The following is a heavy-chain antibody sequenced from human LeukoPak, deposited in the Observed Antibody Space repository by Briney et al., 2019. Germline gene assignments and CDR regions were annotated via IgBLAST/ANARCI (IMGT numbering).Heavy chain of an antibody. V-gene: IGHV4-59*01. CDR2: IYGSGTT. D-gene: IGHD2-21*02. J-gene: IGHJ6*02. Sequence: SETLSLTCTVSGGSISFYYWSWIRQPPGKGLEWIGYIYGSGTTNYKPSVKSRVTISVDTSKTQFSLKLSSVTAADTAVYYCATWVTSGYYALDVWGQGTTVIVSS. CDR1: GGSISFYY. CDR3: ATWVTSGYYALDV.